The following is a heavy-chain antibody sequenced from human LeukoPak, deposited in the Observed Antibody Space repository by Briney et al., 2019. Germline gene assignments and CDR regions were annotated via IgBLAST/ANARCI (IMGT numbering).Heavy chain of an antibody. CDR2: ISGYNGNT. D-gene: IGHD3-10*01. CDR1: GYTFTNYG. V-gene: IGHV1-18*01. Sequence: ASVKVSCKASGYTFTNYGISWGRQAPGQGLEWMGWISGYNGNTKYAQKFQSRVTMTTDIYTSTAYMELRSLRSDDTAVYYCAREGTVRGEKPYDYWGQGTLVTVSS. CDR3: AREGTVRGEKPYDY. J-gene: IGHJ4*02.